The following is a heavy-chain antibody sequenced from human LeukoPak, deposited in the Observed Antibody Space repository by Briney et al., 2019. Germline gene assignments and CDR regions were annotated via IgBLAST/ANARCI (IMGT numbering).Heavy chain of an antibody. CDR1: GYTFTGYY. Sequence: ASVKVSCKXSGYTFTGYYMHWVRQAPGQGLEWMGWINPNSGGTNYAQKFQGRVTMTRDTSISSAYMELSRLRSDDTAVYYCARLGSSILAGYDYWGQGTLVTVSS. CDR3: ARLGSSILAGYDY. J-gene: IGHJ4*02. CDR2: INPNSGGT. D-gene: IGHD3-9*01. V-gene: IGHV1-2*02.